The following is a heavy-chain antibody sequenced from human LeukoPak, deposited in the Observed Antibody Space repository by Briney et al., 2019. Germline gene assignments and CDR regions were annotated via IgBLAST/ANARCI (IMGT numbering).Heavy chain of an antibody. CDR2: ISGGSTT. J-gene: IGHJ4*02. CDR3: ARDSKGSSWTHFDY. D-gene: IGHD6-13*01. CDR1: GFTVSTSY. V-gene: IGHV3-53*01. Sequence: GGSLRLSCAASGFTVSTSYMSWVRQAPGKGLEWVSVISGGSTTYYADSVKGRFTISRDNSKNTLYLQMTSLRPDDTAVYYCARDSKGSSWTHFDYWGQGTLVTVSS.